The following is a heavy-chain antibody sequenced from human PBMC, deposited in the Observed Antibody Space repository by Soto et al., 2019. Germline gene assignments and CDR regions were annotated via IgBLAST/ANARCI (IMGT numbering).Heavy chain of an antibody. Sequence: GESLKISCTGFAYTFTTFCISRVRQMPGKGLEWMGRIDPRDSHVNYSPSFQGHVTISVDKSISTAYLQWGSLKASDTATYYCARLYCTTSTCESWVDPWGQGTLVTVSS. CDR1: AYTFTTFC. D-gene: IGHD2-2*01. CDR2: IDPRDSHV. V-gene: IGHV5-10-1*01. J-gene: IGHJ5*02. CDR3: ARLYCTTSTCESWVDP.